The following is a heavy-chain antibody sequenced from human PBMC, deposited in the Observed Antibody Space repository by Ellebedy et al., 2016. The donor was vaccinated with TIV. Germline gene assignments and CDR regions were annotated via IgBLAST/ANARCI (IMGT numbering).Heavy chain of an antibody. V-gene: IGHV3-7*03. Sequence: GESLKISCAASGFTFTYYWMSWVRQAPGKGLEWVANIKQDGSEQNYVDSVKGRFTISRDNAKNSLYLQMNSLRAEDTAVYYCARGTWTRGSWGQGTLVTVSS. CDR1: GFTFTYYW. CDR3: ARGTWTRGS. D-gene: IGHD3/OR15-3a*01. CDR2: IKQDGSEQ. J-gene: IGHJ5*02.